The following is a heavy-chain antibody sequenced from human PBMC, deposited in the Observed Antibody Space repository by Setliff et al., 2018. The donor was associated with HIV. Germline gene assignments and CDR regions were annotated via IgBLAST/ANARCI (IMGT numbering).Heavy chain of an antibody. V-gene: IGHV3-48*01. D-gene: IGHD3-22*01. J-gene: IGHJ4*02. CDR3: ARPNYYDSSGSFDY. CDR1: GFTFSSYS. CDR2: ISSSDTTI. Sequence: GGSLRLSCAASGFTFSSYSMNWVRQTPGKGLEWVSYISSSDTTIYYADSVKGRFTISRDNAKNSLYLQMSSLRAEDTAVYYCARPNYYDSSGSFDYWGQGTLVTVSS.